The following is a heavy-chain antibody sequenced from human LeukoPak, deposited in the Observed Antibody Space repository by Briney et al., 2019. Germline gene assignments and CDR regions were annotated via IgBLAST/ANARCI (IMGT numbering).Heavy chain of an antibody. D-gene: IGHD3-10*01. J-gene: IGHJ5*02. CDR3: ARQDVVRGVRPFYWFDP. V-gene: IGHV1-8*01. Sequence: ASVKVSCKASGYTLTSYDINWVRQATGQGLEWMGWVSPNSGDTGYAQKFQGRVTMTRDTSTSTAYMELSSLTSDDTAVYYCARQDVVRGVRPFYWFDPWGQGTLVIVSS. CDR2: VSPNSGDT. CDR1: GYTLTSYD.